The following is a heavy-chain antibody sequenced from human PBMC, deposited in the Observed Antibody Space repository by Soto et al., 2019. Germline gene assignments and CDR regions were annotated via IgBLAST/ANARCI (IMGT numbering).Heavy chain of an antibody. Sequence: GGSLRLSCSASGFTFSGYVMNWVRQAPGKGLEWVSVISDSGGSTYYADSVRGRFTISRDNSKSTLFLQMNSLRGDDTAIYYCAKPISGYYAPSDHWGQGTQVTVSS. J-gene: IGHJ4*02. V-gene: IGHV3-23*01. CDR2: ISDSGGST. D-gene: IGHD3-22*01. CDR3: AKPISGYYAPSDH. CDR1: GFTFSGYV.